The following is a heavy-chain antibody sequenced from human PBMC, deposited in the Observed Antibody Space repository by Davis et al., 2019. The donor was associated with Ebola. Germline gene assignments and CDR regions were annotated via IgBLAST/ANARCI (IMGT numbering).Heavy chain of an antibody. Sequence: GESLKISCAASGFIFTSYGMHWVRQAPGKGLERVAFIRYDGSNKYYADSVKGRFIISRDNSKNTLYLQMNTLGADDTAIYYCAKDRTPYYYDSSGYYRALFDYWGQGTLVTVSS. CDR3: AKDRTPYYYDSSGYYRALFDY. CDR2: IRYDGSNK. J-gene: IGHJ4*02. CDR1: GFIFTSYG. D-gene: IGHD3-22*01. V-gene: IGHV3-30*02.